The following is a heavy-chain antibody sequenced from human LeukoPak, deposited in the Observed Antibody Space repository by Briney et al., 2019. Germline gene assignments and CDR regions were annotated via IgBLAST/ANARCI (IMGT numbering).Heavy chain of an antibody. D-gene: IGHD6-19*01. Sequence: SETLSLTCAAYGGSFSGYYWSWIRQPPGKGLEWIGEINHSGSTNYNPSLKSRVTISVDTSKNQFSLKLSSVTAADTAVYYCASYSSGWYWGQGTLVTVSS. CDR2: INHSGST. CDR3: ASYSSGWY. J-gene: IGHJ4*02. V-gene: IGHV4-34*01. CDR1: GGSFSGYY.